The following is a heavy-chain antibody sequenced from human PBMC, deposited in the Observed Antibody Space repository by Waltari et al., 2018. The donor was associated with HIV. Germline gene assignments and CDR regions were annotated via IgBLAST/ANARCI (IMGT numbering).Heavy chain of an antibody. Sequence: VQLVQSGAEVKRPGSSVKVSCKASGGPLTTYAISWVRLAPGQGLEWLGKIIPRGKIVHVAGRYQGGITMTSGKSTSTVYMEVSSLRAEDTAVVYCVRSQSHSYAPYPYGNSRGCYAMDGWGQGTTVTVSS. V-gene: IGHV1-69*04. CDR3: VRSQSHSYAPYPYGNSRGCYAMDG. J-gene: IGHJ6*02. D-gene: IGHD5-18*01. CDR2: IIPRGKIV. CDR1: GGPLTTYA.